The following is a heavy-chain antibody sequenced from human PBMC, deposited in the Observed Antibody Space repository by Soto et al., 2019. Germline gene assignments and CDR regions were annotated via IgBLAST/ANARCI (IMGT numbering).Heavy chain of an antibody. CDR1: GGSIRTGGYF. V-gene: IGHV4-31*03. CDR3: ARAHGSGSYAWFDP. D-gene: IGHD3-10*01. J-gene: IGHJ5*02. Sequence: QVQLQESGPGLVKPSQTLSLNCTVSGGSIRTGGYFWTWIRQRPGKGLGWIGFIDYRGSTFYSPSLRSRATISVDMSKNEFSLRLSSVTAADTAVYYCARAHGSGSYAWFDPWGQGTLVTASS. CDR2: IDYRGST.